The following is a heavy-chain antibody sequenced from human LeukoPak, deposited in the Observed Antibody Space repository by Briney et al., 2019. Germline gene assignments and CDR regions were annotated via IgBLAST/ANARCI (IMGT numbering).Heavy chain of an antibody. Sequence: PGGSLRLSCAASGFTFSSYAMHWVRQAPGKGLEWVAVISYDGSNKYYADSVKGRFTISRDNSKNTLYLQMNSLRAEDTAVYYCAKDGRCSSTSCYGGIRYGMDVWGQGTTVTVSS. CDR1: GFTFSSYA. D-gene: IGHD2-2*01. J-gene: IGHJ6*02. V-gene: IGHV3-30-3*01. CDR2: ISYDGSNK. CDR3: AKDGRCSSTSCYGGIRYGMDV.